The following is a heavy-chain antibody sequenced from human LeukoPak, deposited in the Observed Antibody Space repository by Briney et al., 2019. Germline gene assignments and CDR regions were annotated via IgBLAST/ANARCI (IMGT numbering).Heavy chain of an antibody. V-gene: IGHV1-69*06. J-gene: IGHJ5*02. Sequence: SVKVSCKASGYTFTSYGISWVRQAPGQGLEWMGGIIPIFGTANYAQKFQGRVTITADKSTSTAYMELSSLRSEDTAVYYCARALAVAGALYHWFDPWGQGTLVTVSS. CDR3: ARALAVAGALYHWFDP. CDR1: GYTFTSYG. D-gene: IGHD6-19*01. CDR2: IIPIFGTA.